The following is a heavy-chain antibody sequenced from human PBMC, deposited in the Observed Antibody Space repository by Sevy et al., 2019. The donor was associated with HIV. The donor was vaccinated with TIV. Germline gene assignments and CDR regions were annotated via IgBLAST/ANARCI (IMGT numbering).Heavy chain of an antibody. CDR2: IYPDDSDI. V-gene: IGHV5-51*01. CDR3: VRLRDGYNLFLADY. Sequence: GESLKISCKGSGYNFTTYWIGWVRQMPGKGLECMGIIYPDDSDITYSPSFEGQVTISADKSINTAYLQWSSLKASDTAIYYCVRLRDGYNLFLADYWGQGTLVTVSS. J-gene: IGHJ4*02. CDR1: GYNFTTYW. D-gene: IGHD2-21*01.